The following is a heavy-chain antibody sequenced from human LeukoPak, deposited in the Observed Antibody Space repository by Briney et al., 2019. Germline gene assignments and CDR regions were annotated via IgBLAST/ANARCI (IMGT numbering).Heavy chain of an antibody. V-gene: IGHV3-74*03. CDR3: ARDRYYVPDY. CDR2: IHSDGIST. CDR1: GFTFSNTW. D-gene: IGHD3-10*02. J-gene: IGHJ4*02. Sequence: GGSLRLSCAASGFTFSNTWMHWVRQAPGKGLVWVSRIHSDGISTTYADSVKGRFTIPRDNAKNTLYLQMNSLRAEDTAVYYCARDRYYVPDYWGQGTLVTVSS.